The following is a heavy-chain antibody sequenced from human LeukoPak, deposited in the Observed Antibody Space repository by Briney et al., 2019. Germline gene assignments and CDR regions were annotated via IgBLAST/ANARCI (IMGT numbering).Heavy chain of an antibody. J-gene: IGHJ4*02. CDR1: GGSISSYY. CDR3: ARTLHDFDY. Sequence: SETLSLTCTVSGGSISSYYWSWIRQPPGKGLEWIGYIYHSGSTYYNPSLKSRVTISVDRSKNQFSLKLSSVTAADTAVYYCARTLHDFDYWGQGTPVTVSS. V-gene: IGHV4-59*12. CDR2: IYHSGST.